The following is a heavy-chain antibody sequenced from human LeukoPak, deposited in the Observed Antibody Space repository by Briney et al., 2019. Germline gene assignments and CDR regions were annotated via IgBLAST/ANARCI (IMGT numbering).Heavy chain of an antibody. CDR1: GYTFTGYY. D-gene: IGHD3-22*01. J-gene: IGHJ4*02. V-gene: IGHV1-2*02. CDR2: INPNSGGT. Sequence: ASVKVSCKASGYTFTGYYMHWVRQAPGQGLEWMGWINPNSGGTNYAQKFQGRVTMTRDTSISTAYMELSRLRSDDTAVYCCARERGYGDYFDYWGQGTLVTVSS. CDR3: ARERGYGDYFDY.